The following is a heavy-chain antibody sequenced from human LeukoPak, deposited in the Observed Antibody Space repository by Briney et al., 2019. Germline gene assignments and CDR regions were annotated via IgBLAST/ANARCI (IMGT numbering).Heavy chain of an antibody. CDR3: AKYCSTTSCYYLDY. V-gene: IGHV4-39*07. J-gene: IGHJ4*02. Sequence: SETLSLTCTVSGGSVSGRSYYWGWIRQPPGKGLEWIGSVYFSGSTYYNPSLKSRVTISVDTSKNQFSLKLSSVTAADTAVYYRAKYCSTTSCYYLDYWGQGILVTVSS. CDR1: GGSVSGRSYY. D-gene: IGHD2-2*01. CDR2: VYFSGST.